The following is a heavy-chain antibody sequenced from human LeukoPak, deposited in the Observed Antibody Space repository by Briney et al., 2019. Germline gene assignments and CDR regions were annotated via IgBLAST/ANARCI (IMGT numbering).Heavy chain of an antibody. Sequence: GGSLRLSCAASGFTFSSYWMTWVRQAPGKGLELVATIKQDGSEKYYVDSVKGRFTISRDNAKNSLFMQMNSLRVEDTAVYYCARAGGSSWGDFWGQGALVTVSS. D-gene: IGHD1-26*01. V-gene: IGHV3-7*01. J-gene: IGHJ4*02. CDR3: ARAGGSSWGDF. CDR2: IKQDGSEK. CDR1: GFTFSSYW.